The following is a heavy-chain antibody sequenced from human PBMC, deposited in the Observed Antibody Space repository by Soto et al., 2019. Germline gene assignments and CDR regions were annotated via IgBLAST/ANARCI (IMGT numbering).Heavy chain of an antibody. J-gene: IGHJ6*02. Sequence: GGSLRLSCAASGFTFSGYWMAWVRQPPGKGLEWVANIKGDGSETYYSDSVKGRFTISRDNSKNTLYMQMNTLRAEDTAVYYCAKQQGPGTPYYYAMDVWGQGTTVTVSS. CDR1: GFTFSGYW. CDR3: AKQQGPGTPYYYAMDV. CDR2: IKGDGSET. D-gene: IGHD1-1*01. V-gene: IGHV3-7*03.